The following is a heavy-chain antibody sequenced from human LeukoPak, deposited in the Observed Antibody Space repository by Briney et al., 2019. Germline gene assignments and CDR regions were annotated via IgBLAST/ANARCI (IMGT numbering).Heavy chain of an antibody. J-gene: IGHJ4*02. D-gene: IGHD6-19*01. CDR2: IWYDGSNK. CDR3: AREGYSSGWYNYYFDY. CDR1: GFTFSSYG. Sequence: GGSLRLSCAASGFTFSSYGMHWVRQAPGKGLEWVAVIWYDGSNKYYADSVKGRFTISRDNSKNTLYLQMNSLRAEDTAVYYCAREGYSSGWYNYYFDYRGQGTLVTVSS. V-gene: IGHV3-33*01.